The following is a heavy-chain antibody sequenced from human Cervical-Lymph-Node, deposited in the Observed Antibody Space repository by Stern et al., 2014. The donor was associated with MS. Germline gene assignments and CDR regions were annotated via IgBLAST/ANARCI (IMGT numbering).Heavy chain of an antibody. Sequence: EVQLLESGGGLVKPGGSLRLSCAASGFTFSSYSMNWVRQAPGKGLEWVSSISSSSSYIYYADSVKGRFTISRDNAKNSLYLQMNSLRAEDTAVYYCRAWFGEGRNPYYFDYWGQGTLVTVSS. V-gene: IGHV3-21*01. D-gene: IGHD3-10*01. CDR3: RAWFGEGRNPYYFDY. CDR2: ISSSSSYI. J-gene: IGHJ4*02. CDR1: GFTFSSYS.